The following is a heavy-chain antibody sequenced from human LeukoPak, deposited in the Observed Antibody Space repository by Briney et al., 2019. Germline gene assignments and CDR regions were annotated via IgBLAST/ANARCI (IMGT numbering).Heavy chain of an antibody. J-gene: IGHJ5*02. V-gene: IGHV3-23*01. Sequence: GGSLRLSCAASGSTFSSSAMNWVRQAPGKGLEWVSTISGSGDRTYYADSVKGRFTISRDNSKNTLYLQMNSLRAEDTAVYYCAIDPGNWFDPWGQGTLVTVSS. CDR2: ISGSGDRT. CDR1: GSTFSSSA. CDR3: AIDPGNWFDP.